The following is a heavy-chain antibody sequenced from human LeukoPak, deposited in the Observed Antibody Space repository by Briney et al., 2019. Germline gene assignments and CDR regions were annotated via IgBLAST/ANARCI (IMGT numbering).Heavy chain of an antibody. V-gene: IGHV4-31*03. CDR3: ARGASGEGY. J-gene: IGHJ4*02. CDR1: GGSISSGAHY. D-gene: IGHD3-10*01. CDR2: INYSGST. Sequence: SETLSLTCTVSGGSISSGAHYWSWIRQHPGKGLEWIGYINYSGSTYYSPSLKSRVTISADTSKNQFSLKLSSVTAADTAVYYCARGASGEGYWGQGTLVTVSS.